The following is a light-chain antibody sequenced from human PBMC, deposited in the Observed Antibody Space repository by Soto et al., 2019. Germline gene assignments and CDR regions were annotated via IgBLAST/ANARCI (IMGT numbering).Light chain of an antibody. V-gene: IGLV2-11*01. J-gene: IGLJ1*01. CDR1: NNDVGSYNY. Sequence: QSVLTQPRSVSGSAGRSVTISGSGTNNDVGSYNYVSWYQQHPGKATKLIIYDVNKRPSGVPDRFSGSKSGNTASLTISGLQAEDEADYYCCSYADRYTFYVFGTGTKVTVL. CDR3: CSYADRYTFYV. CDR2: DVN.